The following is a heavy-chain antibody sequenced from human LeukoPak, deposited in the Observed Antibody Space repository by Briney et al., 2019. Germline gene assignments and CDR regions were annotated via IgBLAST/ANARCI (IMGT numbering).Heavy chain of an antibody. J-gene: IGHJ6*02. D-gene: IGHD6-19*01. V-gene: IGHV3-21*01. Sequence: PGGSLRLSCVASGFTFSSYWMHWVRQAPGKGLEWVSSISSSSSYIYYADSVKGRFTISRDNAKNSLYLQMNSLRAEDTAVYYCATQDGYSSGWYGSYYYGMDVWGQGTTVTVSS. CDR2: ISSSSSYI. CDR1: GFTFSSYW. CDR3: ATQDGYSSGWYGSYYYGMDV.